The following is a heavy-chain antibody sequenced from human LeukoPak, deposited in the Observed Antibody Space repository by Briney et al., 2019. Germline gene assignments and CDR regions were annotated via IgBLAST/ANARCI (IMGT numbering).Heavy chain of an antibody. CDR1: GYTFTTYD. CDR3: AITSLITTLDY. D-gene: IGHD3-3*01. J-gene: IGHJ4*02. V-gene: IGHV1-8*01. CDR2: MNPNSGNT. Sequence: ASVKVSCKTSGYTFTTYDINWVRQATGQGLEWTGWMNPNSGNTGYAQKFQGRVTMTRDTSRSTAYMELSSLRSEDTAVYYCAITSLITTLDYWGQGTLVAVSS.